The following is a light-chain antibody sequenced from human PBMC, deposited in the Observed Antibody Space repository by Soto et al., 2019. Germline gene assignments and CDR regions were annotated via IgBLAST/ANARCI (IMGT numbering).Light chain of an antibody. CDR2: EVS. J-gene: IGLJ3*02. CDR1: SSDVGGYNY. V-gene: IGLV2-14*01. Sequence: QSVLTQPASVSGSPGQSITISCTGTSSDVGGYNYVSWYQQHPGKAPKVVIYEVSNRPSWISNRFSGSKSGNTASLTISGLQAEDEADYYCSSCTSSSTLVFGGGTKLTVL. CDR3: SSCTSSSTLV.